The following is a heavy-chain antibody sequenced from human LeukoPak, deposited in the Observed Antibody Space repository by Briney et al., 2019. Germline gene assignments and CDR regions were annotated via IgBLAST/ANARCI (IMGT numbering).Heavy chain of an antibody. CDR2: FYTSGGP. D-gene: IGHD3-10*01. CDR3: ATGAGPFDY. J-gene: IGHJ4*02. CDR1: GGSISLWQ. Sequence: PSETLSLTCTVSGGSISLWQWNWIRQPAGKGLEWIGRFYTSGGPSYNPSLKSRVTMSLDTSKNQFFLKVSSVTAADTAVYFCATGAGPFDYWGQGILVTVSS. V-gene: IGHV4-4*07.